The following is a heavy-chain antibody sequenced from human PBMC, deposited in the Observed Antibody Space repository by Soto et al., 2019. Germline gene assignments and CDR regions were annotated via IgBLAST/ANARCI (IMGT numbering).Heavy chain of an antibody. D-gene: IGHD3-16*02. J-gene: IGHJ4*02. Sequence: GASVKVSCKVSGYTLTELSMHWVRQAPGKGLEWMGGFDPEDGETIYAQKFQGRVTMTEDTSTDTAYMELSSLRSEDTAVYYCATGEGTIDYVWGSYRPYSYWGQGTLVTVSS. V-gene: IGHV1-24*01. CDR2: FDPEDGET. CDR3: ATGEGTIDYVWGSYRPYSY. CDR1: GYTLTELS.